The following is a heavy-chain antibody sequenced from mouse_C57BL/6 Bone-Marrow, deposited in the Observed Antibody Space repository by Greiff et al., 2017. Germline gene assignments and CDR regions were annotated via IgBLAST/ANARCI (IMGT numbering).Heavy chain of an antibody. CDR3: TTLDYYGSEAWFAY. Sequence: VQLQQSGAELVRPGASVKLSCTASGFNIKDDYMHWVKQRPEQGLEWIGWIDPEYGDTAYASQFPGKATITADTSSNTAYLQLSSLTSEDTAVYSWTTLDYYGSEAWFAYWGQGTLVTVSA. CDR2: IDPEYGDT. D-gene: IGHD1-1*01. V-gene: IGHV14-4*01. CDR1: GFNIKDDY. J-gene: IGHJ3*01.